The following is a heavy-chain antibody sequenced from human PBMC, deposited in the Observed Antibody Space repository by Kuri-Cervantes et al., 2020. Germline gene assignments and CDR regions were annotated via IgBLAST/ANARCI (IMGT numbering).Heavy chain of an antibody. CDR3: ATGWELRA. D-gene: IGHD1-7*01. CDR1: GGSISSSSYY. CDR2: IYYSGST. J-gene: IGHJ5*02. Sequence: GSLRLSCTVSGGSISSSSYYWGWIRQPPGKGLEWIGSIYYSGSTYYNPSLKSRVTISVDTSKNQFSLKLSSVTAADTAVYYCATGWELRAWGQGTLVTVSS. V-gene: IGHV4-39*07.